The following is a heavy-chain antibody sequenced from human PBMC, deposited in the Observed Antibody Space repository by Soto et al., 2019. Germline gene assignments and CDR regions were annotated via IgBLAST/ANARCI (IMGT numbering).Heavy chain of an antibody. V-gene: IGHV3-23*01. J-gene: IGHJ4*02. CDR1: GFTFSSYA. CDR3: AKVDGSDSYYFDY. CDR2: ISGSGGSA. D-gene: IGHD1-26*01. Sequence: GGSLRLSCAASGFTFSSYAMSWVRQAPGKGLEWVSAISGSGGSAYYADSVKGLFTISRDNSKNTLYLQMNSLRAEDTAVYYCAKVDGSDSYYFDYWGQRALVTVSS.